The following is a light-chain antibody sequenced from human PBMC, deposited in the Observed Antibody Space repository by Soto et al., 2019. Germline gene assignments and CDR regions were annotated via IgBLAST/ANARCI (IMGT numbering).Light chain of an antibody. Sequence: SALTQPASVSGSPGQSITISCTGTSDDVGGFDYVSWYQQHPGKAPKLMIYEVTNRPSGIPDRFSGSKSGNTASLTISGLQAEDEGDYYCSSYTTTNTVLLFGGGTQLTVL. V-gene: IGLV2-14*01. CDR3: SSYTTTNTVLL. CDR1: SDDVGGFDY. J-gene: IGLJ2*01. CDR2: EVT.